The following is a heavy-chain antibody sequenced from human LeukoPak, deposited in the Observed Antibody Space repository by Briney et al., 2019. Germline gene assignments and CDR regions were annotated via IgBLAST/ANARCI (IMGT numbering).Heavy chain of an antibody. CDR3: ARGDNFDWFYMDV. CDR1: GGTFSGYA. J-gene: IGHJ6*03. Sequence: SVKVSCKASGGTFSGYAISWVRQAPGQGLEWMGRIIPILGIANYAQKLQGRVTMTTDTSTSTAYMELRSLRSDDTAVYYCARGDNFDWFYMDVWGKGTTVTVSS. CDR2: IIPILGIA. D-gene: IGHD3-9*01. V-gene: IGHV1-69*04.